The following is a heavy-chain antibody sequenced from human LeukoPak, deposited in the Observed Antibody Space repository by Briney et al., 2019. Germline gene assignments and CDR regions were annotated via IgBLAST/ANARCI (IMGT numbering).Heavy chain of an antibody. D-gene: IGHD3-10*01. J-gene: IGHJ4*02. CDR3: ARTGYYYGPADY. CDR1: GYTFSSYE. Sequence: ASVKVSCKPSGYTFSSYEVSWVRQAPGQGLEWMGRIIPILGIANYAQKFQGRVTITADKSTSTAYMELSSLRSEDTAVYYCARTGYYYGPADYWGQGTLVTLSS. CDR2: IIPILGIA. V-gene: IGHV1-69*04.